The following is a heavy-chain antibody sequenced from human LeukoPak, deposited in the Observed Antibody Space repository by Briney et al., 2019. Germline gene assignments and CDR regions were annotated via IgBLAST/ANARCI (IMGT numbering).Heavy chain of an antibody. J-gene: IGHJ4*02. CDR3: ARRLTYGDFYYFDY. Sequence: SETLSLTCTVSGGSISSYYWSWIRQPPGKGLEWIGYIYYSGSTNYNPSLKSRVTISVDTSKNQFSLKLSSVTAADTAVYYCARRLTYGDFYYFDYWGQGTLVTVSS. V-gene: IGHV4-59*08. D-gene: IGHD4-17*01. CDR1: GGSISSYY. CDR2: IYYSGST.